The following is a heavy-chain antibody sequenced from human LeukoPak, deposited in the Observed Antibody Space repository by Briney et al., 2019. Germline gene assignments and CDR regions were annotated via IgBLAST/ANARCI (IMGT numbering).Heavy chain of an antibody. CDR3: ARPRESIVVVPAAPFDY. J-gene: IGHJ4*02. CDR1: GFTFSSYG. V-gene: IGHV3-30*02. D-gene: IGHD2-2*01. CDR2: IRYDGSNK. Sequence: PGGSLRLSCAASGFTFSSYGMHWVRQAPGKGLEWVAFIRYDGSNKYYADSVKGRFTISRDNSKNTLYLQMNSLRAEDTAVYYCARPRESIVVVPAAPFDYWGQGTLVTVSS.